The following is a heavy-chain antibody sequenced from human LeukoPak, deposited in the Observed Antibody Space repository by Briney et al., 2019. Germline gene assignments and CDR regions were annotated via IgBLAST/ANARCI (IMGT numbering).Heavy chain of an antibody. CDR1: GFTFSSYS. CDR2: ISSSSSYI. CDR3: ARDITYYYDSSGYYYDY. J-gene: IGHJ4*02. Sequence: SPGGSLRLSCAASGFTFSSYSMNWVRQAPGKGLEWVSSISSSSSYIYYADSVKGRFTISRGNAKNSLYLQMNSLRAEDTAVYYCARDITYYYDSSGYYYDYWGQGTLVTVSS. V-gene: IGHV3-21*01. D-gene: IGHD3-22*01.